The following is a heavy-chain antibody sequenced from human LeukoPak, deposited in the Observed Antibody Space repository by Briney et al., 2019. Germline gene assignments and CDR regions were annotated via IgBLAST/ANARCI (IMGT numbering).Heavy chain of an antibody. CDR1: GGSISSYY. J-gene: IGHJ5*02. D-gene: IGHD3-10*01. CDR3: ARGSYGSGSYLGLNWFDP. CDR2: IYYSGST. V-gene: IGHV4-59*01. Sequence: SETLSLTCTVSGGSISSYYWSRILQPPGKGLEWIGYIYYSGSTNYNPSLKSRVTISVDTSKNQFSLKLSSVTAADTAAYYCARGSYGSGSYLGLNWFDPWGQGTLVTVSS.